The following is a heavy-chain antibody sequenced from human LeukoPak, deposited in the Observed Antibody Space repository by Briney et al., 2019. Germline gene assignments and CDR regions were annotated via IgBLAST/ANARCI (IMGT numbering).Heavy chain of an antibody. CDR1: GGSISSGSYY. D-gene: IGHD3-3*01. J-gene: IGHJ3*02. V-gene: IGHV4-61*02. CDR3: ARYDFWLAFDI. CDR2: IYTSGST. Sequence: SETLSLTCTVSGGSISSGSYYWSWIRQPAGKGLEWIGRIYTSGSTNYNPSLKSRVTISVDTSKNQFSLKLSSVTAADTAVYYCARYDFWLAFDIWGQGTMVTVSS.